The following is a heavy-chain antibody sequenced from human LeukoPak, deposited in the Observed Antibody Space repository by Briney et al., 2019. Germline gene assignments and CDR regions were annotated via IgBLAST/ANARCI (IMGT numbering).Heavy chain of an antibody. J-gene: IGHJ3*02. CDR2: TYSDSST. Sequence: PGGSLRLSCAASGFTVSNNYMSWVSQAPGKGLEWVSITYSDSSTNYADSVKGRFTISRDTSQNTLSLQMNSLRAEDTAVYYCVRKNRDFNAAFDIWGQGTVVTVSS. CDR1: GFTVSNNY. V-gene: IGHV3-53*01. D-gene: IGHD2-21*02. CDR3: VRKNRDFNAAFDI.